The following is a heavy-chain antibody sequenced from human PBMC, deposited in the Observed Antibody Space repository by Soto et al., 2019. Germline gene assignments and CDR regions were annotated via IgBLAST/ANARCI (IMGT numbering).Heavy chain of an antibody. V-gene: IGHV4-39*02. D-gene: IGHD2-8*01. CDR2: IFYSGST. CDR3: AKDGSYCTNGVCYERSSRLSYYGMDV. Sequence: SETLSLTCTVSGDSVSSSYYYWGWIRQPPGKGLEWIGSIFYSGSTNYNPSLKSRVTISVDTSKNQFSLKLSSVTAADTAVYYCAKDGSYCTNGVCYERSSRLSYYGMDVWGQGTTVTVSS. J-gene: IGHJ6*02. CDR1: GDSVSSSYYY.